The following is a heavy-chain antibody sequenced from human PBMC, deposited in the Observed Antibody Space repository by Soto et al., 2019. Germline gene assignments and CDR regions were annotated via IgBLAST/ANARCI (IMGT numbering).Heavy chain of an antibody. CDR2: IHPGDSDV. CDR3: ARGEYVDLYWYSDL. V-gene: IGHV5-51*01. J-gene: IGHJ2*01. CDR1: GYSFNKYW. Sequence: EVQLMQSGAEVRKPGESLKISCKGSGYSFNKYWIAWVRQMPGEGLEWVGVIHPGDSDVRYSPSFQGQVKFSADKSISTAYVEWSSLQASATAMYYCARGEYVDLYWYSDLWGPGSVVTVSS. D-gene: IGHD3-16*01.